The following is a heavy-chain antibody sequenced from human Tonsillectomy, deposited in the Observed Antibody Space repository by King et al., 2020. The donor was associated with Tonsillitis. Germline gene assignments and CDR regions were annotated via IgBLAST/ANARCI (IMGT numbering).Heavy chain of an antibody. D-gene: IGHD6-19*01. J-gene: IGHJ3*02. CDR1: GFSFSTYW. Sequence: VQLVESGGGLVQPGGSLRLSCAASGFSFSTYWMHWVRQAPGKGLVWVSRIKSDGRSTSYADSVKGRFTISRDNAKNMLYLQMNSLRAEDTAVYYCEGISEADDAFDIWGLGTMVTVSS. CDR2: IKSDGRST. V-gene: IGHV3-74*01. CDR3: EGISEADDAFDI.